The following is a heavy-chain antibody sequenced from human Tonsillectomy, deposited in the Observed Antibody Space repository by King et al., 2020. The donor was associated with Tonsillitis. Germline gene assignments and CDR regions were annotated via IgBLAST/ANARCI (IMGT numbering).Heavy chain of an antibody. CDR1: GFTFSVDS. V-gene: IGHV3-48*04. CDR2: MTSDTITI. J-gene: IGHJ4*02. CDR3: AGSVAGRFDY. D-gene: IGHD6-19*01. Sequence: VQLVESGGGVVQPGDSLRLSCAASGFTFSVDSMNWVRQAPGKGLEWISYMTSDTITIYYADSVRGRFNISRDNAKKPLYLEMSSLRAGDTAVYYCAGSVAGRFDYWGQGTRVTVSS.